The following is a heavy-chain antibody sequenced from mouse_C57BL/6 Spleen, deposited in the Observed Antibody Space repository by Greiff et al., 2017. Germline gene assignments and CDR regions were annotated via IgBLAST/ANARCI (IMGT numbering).Heavy chain of an antibody. CDR2: IYPGDGDT. Sequence: VQGVESGAELVKPGASVKISCKASGYAFSSYWMNWVKQRPGKGLEWIGQIYPGDGDTNYNGKFKGKATLTADKSSSTAYMQLSSLTSEDSAVYFCARDGYEYFDYWGQGTTLTVSS. D-gene: IGHD2-2*01. J-gene: IGHJ2*01. CDR3: ARDGYEYFDY. V-gene: IGHV1-80*01. CDR1: GYAFSSYW.